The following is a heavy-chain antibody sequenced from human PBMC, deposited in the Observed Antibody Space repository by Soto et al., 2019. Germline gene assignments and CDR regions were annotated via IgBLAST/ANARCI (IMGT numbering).Heavy chain of an antibody. Sequence: QITLKESGPTLVTPTQTLTLTCTFSGFSLSTSGVAVGWIRQPPGKALEWLALIYWDVDKRYSPSLKSRLTITQDTSKTQVVLTMTNMDPVDTATYYCARCRQYQVPPPGFDPWGQGTLVTVSS. V-gene: IGHV2-5*02. J-gene: IGHJ5*02. D-gene: IGHD2-2*01. CDR3: ARCRQYQVPPPGFDP. CDR2: IYWDVDK. CDR1: GFSLSTSGVA.